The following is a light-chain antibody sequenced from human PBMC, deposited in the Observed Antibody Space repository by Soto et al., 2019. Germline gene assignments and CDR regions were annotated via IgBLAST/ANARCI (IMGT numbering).Light chain of an antibody. V-gene: IGKV3-20*01. J-gene: IGKJ4*01. CDR3: QQYASSPPLT. Sequence: EIVLTQSPGTLSLSPGERATLSCSASQSVSSSYLAWYQQKPGQAPRLLIYGASSRATGIPDRFSGSGSGTAFTLTISRLEPEDFAVYYCQQYASSPPLTFGGGTKVEIK. CDR1: QSVSSSY. CDR2: GAS.